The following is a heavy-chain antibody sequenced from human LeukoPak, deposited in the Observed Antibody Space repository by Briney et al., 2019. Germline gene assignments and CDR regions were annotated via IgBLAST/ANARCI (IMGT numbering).Heavy chain of an antibody. V-gene: IGHV4-4*07. CDR2: IYTSGST. CDR3: ARELASQMTTVTTVNWFDP. J-gene: IGHJ5*02. Sequence: SETLSLTCTVSGGSISSYYWSWIRQPAGKGLEWIGRIYTSGSTNYNPSLKSRVTMSVDTSKNQFSPKLSSVTAADTAVYYCARELASQMTTVTTVNWFDPRGQGTLVTASS. D-gene: IGHD4-17*01. CDR1: GGSISSYY.